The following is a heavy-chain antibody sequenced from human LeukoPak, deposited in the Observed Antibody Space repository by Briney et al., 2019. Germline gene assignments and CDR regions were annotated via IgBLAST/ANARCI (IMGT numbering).Heavy chain of an antibody. V-gene: IGHV4-4*07. Sequence: SETLSLTCTVSGGSISSYYWSWIRQPAGKGLEWIGRIYTSGSTNYNPSLKSRVTMSVDTSKNQFSLKLSSVTAADTAVYYCARRVDDDILTGYDWFDPWGQGTLVTVSS. D-gene: IGHD3-9*01. J-gene: IGHJ5*02. CDR3: ARRVDDDILTGYDWFDP. CDR1: GGSISSYY. CDR2: IYTSGST.